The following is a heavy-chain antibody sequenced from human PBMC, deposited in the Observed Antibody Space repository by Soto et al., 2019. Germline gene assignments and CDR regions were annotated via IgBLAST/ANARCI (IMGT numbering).Heavy chain of an antibody. CDR2: IYPGDSDT. V-gene: IGHV5-51*01. CDR1: GYSFTSYW. D-gene: IGHD2-15*01. Sequence: GESLKISCKGSGYSFTSYWIGWVRQMPGKGLEWMGIIYPGDSDTRYSPSFQGQVTISADKSIGTAYLQWSSLKASDTAMYYFSKYGLSSRYSLDYWSQGTLVIVSS. J-gene: IGHJ4*02. CDR3: SKYGLSSRYSLDY.